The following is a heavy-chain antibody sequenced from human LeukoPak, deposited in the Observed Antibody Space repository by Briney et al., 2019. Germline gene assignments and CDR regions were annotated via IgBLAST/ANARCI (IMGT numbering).Heavy chain of an antibody. V-gene: IGHV4-30-4*01. D-gene: IGHD5-18*01. J-gene: IGHJ3*02. CDR2: IYYSGST. Sequence: SETLSLTCTVSGGSISSGDYYWSWIRQPPGKGLEWIGYIYYSGSTYYNPSLKSRVTISVDTSKNQLSLKLSSVTAADTAVYYCARDERGYSYGVWAFDIWGQGTMVTVSS. CDR3: ARDERGYSYGVWAFDI. CDR1: GGSISSGDYY.